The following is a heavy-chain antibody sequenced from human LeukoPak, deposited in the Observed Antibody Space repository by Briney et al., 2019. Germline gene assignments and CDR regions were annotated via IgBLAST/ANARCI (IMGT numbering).Heavy chain of an antibody. V-gene: IGHV3-49*03. Sequence: PGGSLRLSCTASGFTFGDYAMSWFRQAPGQGLEWVGFIRSKAYGGTTEYAASVKGRFTISRDDSKSIAYLQMNSLKTEDTAVYYCTRDEDGYNWGYFDYWGQGTLVTVSS. D-gene: IGHD5-24*01. CDR3: TRDEDGYNWGYFDY. CDR1: GFTFGDYA. CDR2: IRSKAYGGTT. J-gene: IGHJ4*02.